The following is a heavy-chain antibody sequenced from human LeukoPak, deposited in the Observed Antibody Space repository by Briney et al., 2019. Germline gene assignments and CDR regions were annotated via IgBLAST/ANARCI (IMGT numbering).Heavy chain of an antibody. D-gene: IGHD6-19*01. CDR2: ISGSGGST. Sequence: PGGSLRLSCAASGFTFSSYAMSWVRQAPGKGLEWVSAISGSGGSTYYADSVKGRFTISRDNSKNTLYLQMNILRAEDTAVYFCARDWSAVAAPDYFDYWGQGTLVTVSA. J-gene: IGHJ4*02. V-gene: IGHV3-23*01. CDR1: GFTFSSYA. CDR3: ARDWSAVAAPDYFDY.